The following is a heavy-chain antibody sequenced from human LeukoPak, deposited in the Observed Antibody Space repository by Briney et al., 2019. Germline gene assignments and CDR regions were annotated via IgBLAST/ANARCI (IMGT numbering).Heavy chain of an antibody. CDR3: ARHYDSSGYWYYFDY. CDR2: IYYSGST. V-gene: IGHV4-59*08. D-gene: IGHD3-22*01. J-gene: IGHJ4*02. CDR1: GGSISSYC. Sequence: SETLSLTCTVSGGSISSYCWSWIRQPPGKGLEWIGYIYYSGSTNYNPSLKSRVTISVDTSKNQFSLKLSSVTVADTAEYYCARHYDSSGYWYYFDYWGQGTLVTVSS.